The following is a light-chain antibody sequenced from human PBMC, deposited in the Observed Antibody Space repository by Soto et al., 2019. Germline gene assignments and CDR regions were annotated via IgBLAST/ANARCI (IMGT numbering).Light chain of an antibody. CDR2: DVG. V-gene: IGLV2-11*01. J-gene: IGLJ2*01. CDR3: CSYVGSYTLV. CDR1: SSDIGGYNF. Sequence: HSALTQPRSVSGSPGQSVTISCTGTSSDIGGYNFVSWYQQHPGKAPKVMIYDVGKRPSGVPDRFSGSKSGNTASLTISGLKADDEGDYSCCSYVGSYTLVFGGGTKLTVL.